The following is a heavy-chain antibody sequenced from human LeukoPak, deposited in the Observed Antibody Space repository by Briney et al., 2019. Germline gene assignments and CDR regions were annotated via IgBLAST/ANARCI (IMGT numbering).Heavy chain of an antibody. CDR1: GYTFTGYH. Sequence: GASVKVSCKASGYTFTGYHMHWVRQAPGQGLEWMGWINPDSGGTDYAQKFQGRVTMTRDTSISTAYMELSRLRSDDTAMYYCARAVGITMVRGVISDAFDIWGQGTMVTVSS. CDR3: ARAVGITMVRGVISDAFDI. D-gene: IGHD3-10*01. CDR2: INPDSGGT. V-gene: IGHV1-2*02. J-gene: IGHJ3*02.